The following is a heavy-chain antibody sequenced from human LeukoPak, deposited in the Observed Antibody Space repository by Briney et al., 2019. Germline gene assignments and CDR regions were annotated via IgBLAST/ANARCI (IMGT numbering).Heavy chain of an antibody. CDR2: INTDGSST. CDR3: ARGHQNYYQSSGYDY. J-gene: IGHJ4*02. Sequence: PGGSLRLSCAASGFPFSTYWMHWVRHAPGKGLVWVSRINTDGSSTSYADSVKGRFTISRENAKNTLYLKMTSLRGEDTAVYYCARGHQNYYQSSGYDYWGQGTLVTVSS. V-gene: IGHV3-74*01. D-gene: IGHD3-22*01. CDR1: GFPFSTYW.